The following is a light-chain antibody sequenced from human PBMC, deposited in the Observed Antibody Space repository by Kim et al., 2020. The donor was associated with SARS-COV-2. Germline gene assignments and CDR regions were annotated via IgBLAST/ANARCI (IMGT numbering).Light chain of an antibody. Sequence: GQAITISSTGTSSYVGGYNYVSWYQQHPGKAPKLIIYDVSKRPSGVSNRFSGSKSGNTASLTISGLQAEDEADYYCSSYTSSSTWVFGGGTQLTVL. V-gene: IGLV2-14*04. CDR2: DVS. J-gene: IGLJ3*02. CDR1: SSYVGGYNY. CDR3: SSYTSSSTWV.